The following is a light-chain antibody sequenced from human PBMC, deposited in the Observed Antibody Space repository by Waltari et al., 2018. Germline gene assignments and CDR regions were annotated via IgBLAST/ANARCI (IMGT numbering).Light chain of an antibody. V-gene: IGLV3-1*01. CDR3: QAWDSGVAGV. CDR2: EVV. J-gene: IGLJ1*01. Sequence: SYDLIQSPSVSVSPGQTATITCSGDELEKKYVCWYPQKPGQSPVLVIYEVVRRPSEIPQRFSCSNSGNTATLTISGTQPMDEADYYCQAWDSGVAGVFGTGTKVTVL. CDR1: ELEKKY.